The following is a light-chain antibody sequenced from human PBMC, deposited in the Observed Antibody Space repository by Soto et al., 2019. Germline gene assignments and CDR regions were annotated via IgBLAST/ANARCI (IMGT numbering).Light chain of an antibody. CDR3: QQYNNWPPT. CDR1: QSGTSN. Sequence: VMTQCPRTLYMKPGERATLSCRASQSGTSNFAWYQQKPGQAPSLLIYDASTRATGVPARFSGSGSGTEFTLTVSSLQSEDFAVYYCQQYNNWPPTFGQGTKV. CDR2: DAS. V-gene: IGKV3-15*01. J-gene: IGKJ1*01.